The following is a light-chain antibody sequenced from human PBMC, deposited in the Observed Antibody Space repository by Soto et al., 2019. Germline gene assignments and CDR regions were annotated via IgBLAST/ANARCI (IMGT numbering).Light chain of an antibody. Sequence: QSALTQPASVSGSPGQSITISCTGTSSDVGAYNYVSWYQQHPGKAHKLIIYEVSDRPSGVSNRFSGSKSGNTASLTISGLQAEDEADYYCSSFAGSRVLVLGGGTKLTVL. CDR1: SSDVGAYNY. CDR3: SSFAGSRVLV. J-gene: IGLJ2*01. CDR2: EVS. V-gene: IGLV2-14*03.